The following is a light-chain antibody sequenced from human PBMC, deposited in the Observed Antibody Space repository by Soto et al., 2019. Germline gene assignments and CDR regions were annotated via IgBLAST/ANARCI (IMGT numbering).Light chain of an antibody. CDR2: DVT. CDR3: CSFTSTSTYV. Sequence: SALTHPASVSGSPGQSIAISCTGTSSDVGGYNYVSWYQHHPGKVPKLVIYDVTNRPSGVSDRFSGSKSGNTASLTISGLRAEDEADFYCCSFTSTSTYVFETGTKVTVL. J-gene: IGLJ1*01. CDR1: SSDVGGYNY. V-gene: IGLV2-14*03.